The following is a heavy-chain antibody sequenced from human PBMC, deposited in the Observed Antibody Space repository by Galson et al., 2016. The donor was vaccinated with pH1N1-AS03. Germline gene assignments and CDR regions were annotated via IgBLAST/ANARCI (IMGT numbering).Heavy chain of an antibody. V-gene: IGHV5-51*01. J-gene: IGHJ4*02. D-gene: IGHD7-27*01. CDR1: GYPFTNYW. CDR3: ARQNWGSEVPIFNY. CDR2: IYPGDSDT. Sequence: SGAEVNKPGESLKISCKGSGYPFTNYWIGWVRQMPGKGLEYMGIIYPGDSDTRYSPSFQGQVNFSADKSVSIAYLQWSSLTASDTAMYYCARQNWGSEVPIFNYWGQGTLVTVSS.